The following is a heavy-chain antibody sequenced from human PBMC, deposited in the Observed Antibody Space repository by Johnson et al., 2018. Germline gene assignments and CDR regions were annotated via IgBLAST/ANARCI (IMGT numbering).Heavy chain of an antibody. CDR3: AKGYWTGGCANSDAFDG. J-gene: IGHJ3*01. D-gene: IGHD2-8*02. Sequence: VQLVQSGGGLVPPGGSLRLSCAASGFTFPSHAMGWVRQAPGPGLAWVSDITWGGFNTYYAESVKGRFTISRDNSQNTVDLQMNSLRAEDTALYYCAKGYWTGGCANSDAFDGWGQGTLVTVSP. CDR1: GFTFPSHA. V-gene: IGHV3-23*04. CDR2: ITWGGFNT.